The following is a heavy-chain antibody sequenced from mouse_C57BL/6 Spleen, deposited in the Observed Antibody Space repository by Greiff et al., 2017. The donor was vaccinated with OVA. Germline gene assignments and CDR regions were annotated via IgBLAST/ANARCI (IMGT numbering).Heavy chain of an antibody. J-gene: IGHJ3*01. CDR3: ARIYDYDGAY. Sequence: QVTLKESGPGILQSSQTLSLTCSFSGFSLSTSGMGVSWIRQPSGKGLEWLAHIYWDDDKRYNPSLKSRLTISKDTSRNQVFLKITSVDTADTATYYCARIYDYDGAYWGQGTLVTVSA. V-gene: IGHV8-12*01. CDR1: GFSLSTSGMG. CDR2: IYWDDDK. D-gene: IGHD2-4*01.